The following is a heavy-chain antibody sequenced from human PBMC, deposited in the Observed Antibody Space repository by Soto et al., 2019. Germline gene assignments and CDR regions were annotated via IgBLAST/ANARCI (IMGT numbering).Heavy chain of an antibody. V-gene: IGHV3-30*18. J-gene: IGHJ5*02. CDR3: AKDHTKEFNWFDP. D-gene: IGHD2-8*01. Sequence: GDSLRLSCAASEFTFSSYGMHWVRQAPGKGLEWVAVISYDGSNKYYADSVKGRFTISRDNSKNTLYLQMNSLRAEDTAVYYCAKDHTKEFNWFDPWGQGT. CDR2: ISYDGSNK. CDR1: EFTFSSYG.